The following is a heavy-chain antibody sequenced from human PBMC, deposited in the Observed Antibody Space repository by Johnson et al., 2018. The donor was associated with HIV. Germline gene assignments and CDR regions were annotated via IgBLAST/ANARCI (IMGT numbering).Heavy chain of an antibody. Sequence: VQLVESGGGLVQPGGSLRLSCAASGFTFSTYAMHWVRQAPGKGLEYVSAISSTGGSTYYANSVKGRFTISRDNSKNTLYLQMGSLRAEDMAVYYCARAGLTYTLDAFDIWGQGTLVTVFS. CDR3: ARAGLTYTLDAFDI. J-gene: IGHJ3*02. CDR1: GFTFSTYA. V-gene: IGHV3-64*01. D-gene: IGHD3-16*01. CDR2: ISSTGGST.